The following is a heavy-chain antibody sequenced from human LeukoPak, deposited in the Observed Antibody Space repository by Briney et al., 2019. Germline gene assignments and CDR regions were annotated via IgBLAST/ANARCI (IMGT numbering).Heavy chain of an antibody. Sequence: GGSLRLSCAASGFTFNNYAMSWVRQSPGKGLEWVSVISGSGGSTYYADSVRGRFTISRDNSKNTLSLQMTSLRDEDTALYYCAKDGLYGEYVYFDYWGQGTLVTVSS. J-gene: IGHJ4*02. CDR2: ISGSGGST. D-gene: IGHD4-17*01. CDR1: GFTFNNYA. CDR3: AKDGLYGEYVYFDY. V-gene: IGHV3-23*01.